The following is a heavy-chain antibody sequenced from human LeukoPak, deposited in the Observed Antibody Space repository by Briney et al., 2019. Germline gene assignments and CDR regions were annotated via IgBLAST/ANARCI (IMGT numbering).Heavy chain of an antibody. Sequence: GASVKVSCKASGYTFTSYAMHWVRQAPGQRLEWMGWINAGNGNTKYSQKFQGRVTMTTDTSTSTAYMELRSLRSDDTAVYYCARQWFERGYYYYGMDVWGQGTTVTVSS. D-gene: IGHD3-10*01. CDR1: GYTFTSYA. V-gene: IGHV1-3*01. CDR3: ARQWFERGYYYYGMDV. CDR2: INAGNGNT. J-gene: IGHJ6*02.